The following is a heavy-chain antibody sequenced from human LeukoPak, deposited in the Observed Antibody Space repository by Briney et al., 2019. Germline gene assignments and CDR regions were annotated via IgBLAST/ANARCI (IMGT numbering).Heavy chain of an antibody. Sequence: PGGSLRLSCAASEFTFNNYWMSWVRRAPGKGLEWVANIKQDGSERYYVDSMKGRFTISRDNAKNSLYLQMSSLKTEDTAVYYCARGTSSWYVYYFGMDVWGHGTTVTVSS. V-gene: IGHV3-7*03. CDR2: IKQDGSER. J-gene: IGHJ6*02. D-gene: IGHD6-13*01. CDR3: ARGTSSWYVYYFGMDV. CDR1: EFTFNNYW.